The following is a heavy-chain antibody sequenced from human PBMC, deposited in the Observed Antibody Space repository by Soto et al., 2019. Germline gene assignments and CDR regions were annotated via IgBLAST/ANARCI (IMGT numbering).Heavy chain of an antibody. V-gene: IGHV3-23*01. D-gene: IGHD3-3*01. Sequence: EVQLLESGGTLVQPGGSLRLSCAASGFTFHDYAMTWVRQRPGKGMEWISGISGNGGSTYYADSMKGRFTISRDNSKDTLYLQMSGLRADDTGVYYCTKEEGWTIFVEGPEFWGQGTLVTVSS. CDR3: TKEEGWTIFVEGPEF. CDR1: GFTFHDYA. J-gene: IGHJ4*02. CDR2: ISGNGGST.